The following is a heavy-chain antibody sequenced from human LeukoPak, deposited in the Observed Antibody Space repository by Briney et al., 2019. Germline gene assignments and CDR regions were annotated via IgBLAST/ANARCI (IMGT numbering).Heavy chain of an antibody. Sequence: SETLSPTCTVSGGSISSGGYYWSWIRQHPGKGLEWIGYIYYSGSTYYNPSLKSRVTISVDTSKNQFSLKLSSVTAADTAVYYCAVGKSYYFDYWGQGTLVTVSS. V-gene: IGHV4-31*03. D-gene: IGHD7-27*01. J-gene: IGHJ4*02. CDR2: IYYSGST. CDR1: GGSISSGGYY. CDR3: AVGKSYYFDY.